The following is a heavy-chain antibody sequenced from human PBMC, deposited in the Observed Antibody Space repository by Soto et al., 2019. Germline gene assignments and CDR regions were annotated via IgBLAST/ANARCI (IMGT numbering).Heavy chain of an antibody. CDR3: AKDLFPLRDYQSYYYYGMDV. Sequence: GGSLRLSSAASGFTFSSYGMHWVRQAPGKGLEWVAVISYDGSNKYYADSVKGRFTISRDNSKNTLYLQMNSLRAEDTAVYYCAKDLFPLRDYQSYYYYGMDVWGQGTTVTVSS. V-gene: IGHV3-30*18. CDR1: GFTFSSYG. CDR2: ISYDGSNK. J-gene: IGHJ6*02. D-gene: IGHD4-17*01.